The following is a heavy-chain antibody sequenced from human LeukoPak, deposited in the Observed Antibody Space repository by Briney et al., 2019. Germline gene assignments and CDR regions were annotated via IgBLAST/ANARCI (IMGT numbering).Heavy chain of an antibody. Sequence: GGSLRLSCAASGFTFSSYSMNWVRQAPGKGLEWVSSISSSSSYIYYADSVKGRFTISRDNAKNSLYLQMNSLRAEDTAVYYCARHTPYCSSTSCYHPPDYWGQGTLVTVSS. CDR3: ARHTPYCSSTSCYHPPDY. J-gene: IGHJ4*02. V-gene: IGHV3-21*01. D-gene: IGHD2-2*01. CDR1: GFTFSSYS. CDR2: ISSSSSYI.